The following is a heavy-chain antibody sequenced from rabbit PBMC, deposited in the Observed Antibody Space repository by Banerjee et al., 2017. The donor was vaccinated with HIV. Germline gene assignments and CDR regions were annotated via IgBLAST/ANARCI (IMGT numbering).Heavy chain of an antibody. CDR3: ARRSAYAGYGWPIDL. J-gene: IGHJ3*01. CDR1: GFTLRCSYW. D-gene: IGHD7-1*01. V-gene: IGHV1S45*01. CDR2: IDGGVSGSGST. Sequence: QEQLEESGGGLVQPGGSLTLPCTASGFTLRCSYWLFWVRPAPGKGLEWIACIDGGVSGSGSTWYASWVNGRFTISETSSTVDLKMTSLTVADTATYFCARRSAYAGYGWPIDLWGQGTLVTVS.